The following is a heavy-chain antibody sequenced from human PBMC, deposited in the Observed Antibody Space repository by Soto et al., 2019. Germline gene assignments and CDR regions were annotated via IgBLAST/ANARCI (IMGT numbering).Heavy chain of an antibody. Sequence: SEILSLTCTVSGGSISSFYWSWIRQPPGKGLEWIGYIYYSGSTNYNPSLKSRVTISVDTSKNQFSLKLSSVTAADTAVYYCARTVAGLWDYWGQGTLVTVSS. D-gene: IGHD6-19*01. J-gene: IGHJ4*02. CDR2: IYYSGST. CDR1: GGSISSFY. V-gene: IGHV4-59*08. CDR3: ARTVAGLWDY.